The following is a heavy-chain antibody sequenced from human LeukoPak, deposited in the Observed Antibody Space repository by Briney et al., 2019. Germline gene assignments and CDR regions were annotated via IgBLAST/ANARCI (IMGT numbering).Heavy chain of an antibody. CDR2: IHESRRT. D-gene: IGHD7-27*01. J-gene: IGHJ3*02. Sequence: SETLSLTCTVFTGSLSGYSWSWIRQSPGKGLEWIGEIHESRRTDYNPSLKSRVTISRDTSKNQFSLTLTSVTAADTAVYYCARSQSVWAAPSFDIWGQGTMVTVS. V-gene: IGHV4-34*01. CDR3: ARSQSVWAAPSFDI. CDR1: TGSLSGYS.